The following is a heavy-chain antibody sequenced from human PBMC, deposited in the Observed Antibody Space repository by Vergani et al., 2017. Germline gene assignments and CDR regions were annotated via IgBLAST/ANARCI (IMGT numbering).Heavy chain of an antibody. CDR1: ADSISSGSYY. CDR2: IYYSGLT. Sequence: QLQLQQSGPGLVKPSETLFLTCTVSADSISSGSYYWGWIRQPPGKSLEWIGSIYYSGLTYYNPSLKSRVAISVDTSKNQFSLKVTSVTAADTAVYFCARQSPGSGWSPGDVDDWGQGILVTVSS. J-gene: IGHJ4*02. D-gene: IGHD6-19*01. CDR3: ARQSPGSGWSPGDVDD. V-gene: IGHV4-39*01.